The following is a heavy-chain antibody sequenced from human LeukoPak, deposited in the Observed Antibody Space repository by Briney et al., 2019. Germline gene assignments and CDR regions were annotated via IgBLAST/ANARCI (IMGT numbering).Heavy chain of an antibody. D-gene: IGHD5-18*01. CDR2: MLDTVTT. CDR1: GPSMNTHY. Sequence: ETLSLTCAISGPSMNTHYAGWIRHPPGEGREWVGYMLDTVTTKDNPSLKRRFTLSAHTSKNQFSLRLTSVTAADTAVYYCATIKRGNIFGYFDFWGQGIPVTVSS. J-gene: IGHJ4*02. V-gene: IGHV4-59*11. CDR3: ATIKRGNIFGYFDF.